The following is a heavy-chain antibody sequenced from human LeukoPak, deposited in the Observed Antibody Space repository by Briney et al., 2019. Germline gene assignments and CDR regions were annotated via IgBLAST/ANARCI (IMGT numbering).Heavy chain of an antibody. CDR3: ARAGDTAMVIEY. D-gene: IGHD5-18*01. CDR1: GYTFNSYY. CDR2: INPSGGST. Sequence: ASVKVSCKASGYTFNSYYMHWVRQAPGQGLEWMGIINPSGGSTSHAQKFQGRVTMTRDTSTSTVYMELSSLRSEDTVVYYCARAGDTAMVIEYWGQGTLVTISS. J-gene: IGHJ4*02. V-gene: IGHV1-46*02.